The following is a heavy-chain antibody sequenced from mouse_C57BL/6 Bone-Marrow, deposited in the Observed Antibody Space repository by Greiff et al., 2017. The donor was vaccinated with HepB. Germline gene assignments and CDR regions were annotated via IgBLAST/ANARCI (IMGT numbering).Heavy chain of an antibody. CDR1: GFSLTSYG. CDR2: IWSGGST. J-gene: IGHJ1*03. Sequence: VQLQQSGPGLVQPSQSLSITCTVSGFSLTSYGVHWVRQSPGKGLEWLGVIWSGGSTDYNAAFIPRLSISKDNSKSQVFFKMNSLQADDTAMYYCARNGIHYYGSSLWYFDVWGTGTTVTVSS. D-gene: IGHD1-1*01. V-gene: IGHV2-2*01. CDR3: ARNGIHYYGSSLWYFDV.